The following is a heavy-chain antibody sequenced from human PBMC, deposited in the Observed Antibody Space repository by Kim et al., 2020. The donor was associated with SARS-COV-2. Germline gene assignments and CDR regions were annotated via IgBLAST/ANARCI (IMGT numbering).Heavy chain of an antibody. CDR3: ARPKVENRITMVRGVIKSYYYYGMDV. CDR2: INAGNGNT. Sequence: ASVKVSCKASGYTFTSYAMHWVRQAPGQRLEWMGWINAGNGNTKYSQKFQGRVTITRDTSASTAYMELSSLSSEDTAVYYCARPKVENRITMVRGVIKSYYYYGMDVWGQGTTVTVSS. D-gene: IGHD3-10*01. CDR1: GYTFTSYA. V-gene: IGHV1-3*01. J-gene: IGHJ6*02.